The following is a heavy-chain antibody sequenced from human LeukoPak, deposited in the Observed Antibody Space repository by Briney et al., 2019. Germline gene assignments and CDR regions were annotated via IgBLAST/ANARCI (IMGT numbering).Heavy chain of an antibody. D-gene: IGHD3-22*01. CDR1: GGTFSSYA. CDR3: AIRSSGYFRFDY. Sequence: SVKVSCKASGGTFSSYAISWVRQAPGQGLEWMGGIIPIFGTANYAQKFQGRVTITTDESTSTAYMELSSLRSEDTAVYYCAIRSSGYFRFDYWGQGTLVAVSS. CDR2: IIPIFGTA. V-gene: IGHV1-69*05. J-gene: IGHJ4*02.